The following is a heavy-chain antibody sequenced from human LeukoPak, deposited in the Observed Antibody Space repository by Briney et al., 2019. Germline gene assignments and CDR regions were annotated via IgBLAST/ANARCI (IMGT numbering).Heavy chain of an antibody. D-gene: IGHD5-18*01. CDR2: IYYTGAT. CDR1: GGSISSYY. V-gene: IGHV4-59*01. J-gene: IGHJ4*02. CDR3: ARAGYSYGTGYYFDY. Sequence: PSETLSLTCTVSGGSISSYYWSWIRLPPGKGLEWIGYIYYTGATYYNPSLKSRVAISLDTSKNQFSLKLSSVTAADAAVYYCARAGYSYGTGYYFDYWGQGALVTVSS.